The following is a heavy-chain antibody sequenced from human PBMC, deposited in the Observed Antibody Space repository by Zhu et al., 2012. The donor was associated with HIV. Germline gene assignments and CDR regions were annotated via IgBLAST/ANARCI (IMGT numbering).Heavy chain of an antibody. V-gene: IGHV4-59*01. CDR1: GGSISSYY. CDR2: IYYSGST. Sequence: QVQLQESGPGLVKPSETLSLTRTVSGGSISSYYWSWIRQPPGKGLEWIGYIYYSGSTNYNPSLKSRVTISVDTSKNQFSLKLSSVTAADTAVYYCAREPEDGYNYWYFDLWGRGTLVTVSS. J-gene: IGHJ2*01. D-gene: IGHD5-24*01. CDR3: AREPEDGYNYWYFDL.